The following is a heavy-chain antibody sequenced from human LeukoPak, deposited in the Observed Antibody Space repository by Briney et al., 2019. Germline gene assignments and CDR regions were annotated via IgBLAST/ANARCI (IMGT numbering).Heavy chain of an antibody. J-gene: IGHJ6*02. V-gene: IGHV1-46*01. CDR3: ARETPQGIDV. CDR1: GYSFINYY. Sequence: ASVKVSCKASGYSFINYYVHWVRQAPGQGPEWMGIINPTGGTTTYAQKFQSRVTMTSDTSTSTLYMELSSLRSEDTAVYYCARETPQGIDVWGQGTTVTVSS. CDR2: INPTGGTT.